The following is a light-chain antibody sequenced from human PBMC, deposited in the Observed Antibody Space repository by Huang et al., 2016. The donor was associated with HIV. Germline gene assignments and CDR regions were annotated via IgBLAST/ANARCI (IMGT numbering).Light chain of an antibody. CDR1: QRVLSN. V-gene: IGKV3-15*01. CDR3: QQYNNWPPYT. CDR2: GAS. J-gene: IGKJ2*01. Sequence: EVVMTQSPATLSVSPGERATLSCRASQRVLSNLAWYQQKPGQAPRLLIYGASTRATDTPGRFSGSGSGTEFTLTISSLESEDFAVYYCQQYNNWPPYTFGQGTKLDIK.